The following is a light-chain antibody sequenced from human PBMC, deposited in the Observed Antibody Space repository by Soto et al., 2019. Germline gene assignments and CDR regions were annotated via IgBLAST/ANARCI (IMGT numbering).Light chain of an antibody. Sequence: SYELTQPPSVSVAPGQTARIACGGNNLGGRNVHWYQQKPGQAPVLVVYDDSDRRSRIPERIAGSKFGNTAALTISRVEAGDEADYYCQVWDGRSDPVVFGGGTKLTVL. CDR2: DDS. CDR1: NLGGRN. J-gene: IGLJ2*01. CDR3: QVWDGRSDPVV. V-gene: IGLV3-21*02.